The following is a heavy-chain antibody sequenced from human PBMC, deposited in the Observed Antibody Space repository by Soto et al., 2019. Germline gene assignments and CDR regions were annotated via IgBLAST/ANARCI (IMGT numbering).Heavy chain of an antibody. Sequence: GGSLRLSCAASGFTFSSYGMHWVRQAPGKGLEWVAVISYGGSNKYYADSVKGRFTISRDNSKNTLYLQMNSLRAEDTAVYYCANLGEGYSYGTYYYYGMDVWGQGTTVTVSS. V-gene: IGHV3-30*18. CDR1: GFTFSSYG. CDR3: ANLGEGYSYGTYYYYGMDV. CDR2: ISYGGSNK. J-gene: IGHJ6*02. D-gene: IGHD5-18*01.